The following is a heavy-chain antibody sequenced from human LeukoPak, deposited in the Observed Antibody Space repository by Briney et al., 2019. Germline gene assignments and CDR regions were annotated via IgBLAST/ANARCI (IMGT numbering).Heavy chain of an antibody. J-gene: IGHJ4*01. CDR2: IYYSGST. D-gene: IGHD4-23*01. CDR1: GASLNYYY. CDR3: ARHQITTVVTGLFD. Sequence: SETLSLTCTVSGASLNYYYWSWVRQPPGKGLEWIGYIYYSGSTNYSPSLKSRVTILVDTSKNQFSLKLSSVTAADTAVYYCARHQITTVVTGLFD. V-gene: IGHV4-59*08.